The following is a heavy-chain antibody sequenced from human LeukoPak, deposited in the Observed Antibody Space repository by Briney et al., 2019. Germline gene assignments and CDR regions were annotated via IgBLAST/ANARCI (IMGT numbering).Heavy chain of an antibody. V-gene: IGHV3-21*04. CDR1: GFTFRSYS. CDR3: VRDFSTVTTAYLHH. D-gene: IGHD4-17*01. CDR2: ISSSSRHI. J-gene: IGHJ1*01. Sequence: PGGSLRLSCAASGFTFRSYSMNWVRQAPGKGLEWVSSISSSSRHIYYADSVKGRFTIFRDDAKNSLFLQMDSLRVEDTAMYYCVRDFSTVTTAYLHHWGQGTLLTVSS.